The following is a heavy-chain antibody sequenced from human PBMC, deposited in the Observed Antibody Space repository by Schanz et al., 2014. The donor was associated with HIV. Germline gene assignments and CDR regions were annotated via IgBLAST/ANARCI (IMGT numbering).Heavy chain of an antibody. V-gene: IGHV3-48*04. D-gene: IGHD1-1*01. CDR1: GFTFSSYG. CDR3: ATDGGLERAFGF. Sequence: VQLVESGGGVVQPGRSLRLSCAASGFTFSSYGMHWVRQAPGKGLEWVSFISGSSDVIYYADSVKGRFSISRDNTKNSLYLQMNSLRGEDTAVYYCATDGGLERAFGFWGQGTLVSVSS. CDR2: ISGSSDVI. J-gene: IGHJ4*02.